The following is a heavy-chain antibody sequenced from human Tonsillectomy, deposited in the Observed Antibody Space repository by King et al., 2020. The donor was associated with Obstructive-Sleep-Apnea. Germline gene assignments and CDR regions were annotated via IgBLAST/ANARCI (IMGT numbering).Heavy chain of an antibody. CDR2: INHRGNA. J-gene: IGHJ6*02. D-gene: IGHD2-2*01. CDR3: ARGQPFCGSSSCYDMDV. CDR1: GGSFSGYF. V-gene: IGHV4-34*01. Sequence: VQLQQWGAGLQKPSETLSLTCVVNGGSFSGYFWTWIRQSPGKGLEWIGEINHRGNANYNPSLESRVTMSVETSKSQFSLKLTSVTAADTAVYYCARGQPFCGSSSCYDMDVWGQGTTVTVSS.